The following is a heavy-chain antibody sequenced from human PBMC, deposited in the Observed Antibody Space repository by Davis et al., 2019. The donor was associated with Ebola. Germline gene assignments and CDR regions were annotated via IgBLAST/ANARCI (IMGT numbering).Heavy chain of an antibody. V-gene: IGHV1-8*01. CDR1: GYTFTSYD. D-gene: IGHD5-24*01. Sequence: AASVKVSCKASGYTFTSYDINWVRQATGQGLEWMGWMNPNSGNTGYAQKFQGRVTMTRNTSISTAYMELSSLRSEDTAVYYGAKEAGDGPRSYFDYWGQGTLVTVSS. CDR3: AKEAGDGPRSYFDY. J-gene: IGHJ4*02. CDR2: MNPNSGNT.